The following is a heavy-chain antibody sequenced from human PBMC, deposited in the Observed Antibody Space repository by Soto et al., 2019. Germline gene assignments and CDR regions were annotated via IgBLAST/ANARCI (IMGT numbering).Heavy chain of an antibody. CDR3: AKDFGSGYCSGGSCYSGDYYYMDV. V-gene: IGHV3-23*01. J-gene: IGHJ6*03. CDR2: ISGSGGST. CDR1: GFTFSSYA. Sequence: LRLSCAASGFTFSSYAMSWVRQAPGKGLEWVSAISGSGGSTYYADSVKGRFTISRDNSKNTLHLQMNSLRAEDTAVYYCAKDFGSGYCSGGSCYSGDYYYMDVWGKGTTVTVSS. D-gene: IGHD2-15*01.